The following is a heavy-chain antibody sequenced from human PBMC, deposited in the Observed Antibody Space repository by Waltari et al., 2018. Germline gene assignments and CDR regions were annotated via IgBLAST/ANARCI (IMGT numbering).Heavy chain of an antibody. J-gene: IGHJ4*02. CDR1: GGSISSGSYY. CDR3: ARDYYDSSGYYSDLHY. CDR2: IYTSGST. Sequence: QVQLQESGPGLVKPSQTLSLTCTVSGGSISSGSYYWSWIRQPAGKGLEWIGRIYTSGSTNYNPSLKRRGTISVDTSKNQFSLKLSSVTAADTAVYYCARDYYDSSGYYSDLHYWGQGTLVTVSS. V-gene: IGHV4-61*02. D-gene: IGHD3-22*01.